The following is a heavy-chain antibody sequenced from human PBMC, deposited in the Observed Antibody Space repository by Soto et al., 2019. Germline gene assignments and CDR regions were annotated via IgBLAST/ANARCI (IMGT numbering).Heavy chain of an antibody. V-gene: IGHV3-21*01. CDR3: ARDLDYDSSGPYYYGMDV. CDR2: ISSSSYI. CDR1: GFTFSSYS. D-gene: IGHD3-22*01. J-gene: IGHJ6*02. Sequence: GSLRLSCAASGFTFSSYSMNWVRQAPGKGLEWVSSISSSSYIYYADSVKGRFTISRDNAKNSLYLQMNSLRAEDTAVYYCARDLDYDSSGPYYYGMDVWGQGTTVTVSS.